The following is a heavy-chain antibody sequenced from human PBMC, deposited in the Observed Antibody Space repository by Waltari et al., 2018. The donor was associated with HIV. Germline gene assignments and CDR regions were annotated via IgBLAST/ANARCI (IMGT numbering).Heavy chain of an antibody. D-gene: IGHD2-21*02. CDR2: VYPGDSET. J-gene: IGHJ4*02. CDR3: ARPGLAYCGGDCYYHF. V-gene: IGHV5-51*01. CDR1: GYRVTTYR. Sequence: VQLVQSGTEVNQPGESLTISCKASGYRVTTYRLAWVRQRPGKGLEWMGIVYPGDSETRYSPSFEGQVTISVDKSIATAYLQWSSLKASDSAVYYCARPGLAYCGGDCYYHFWGQGTLVSVSS.